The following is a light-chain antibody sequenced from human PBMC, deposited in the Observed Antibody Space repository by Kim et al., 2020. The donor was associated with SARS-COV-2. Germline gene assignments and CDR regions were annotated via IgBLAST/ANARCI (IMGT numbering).Light chain of an antibody. CDR2: RNN. Sequence: GQRVTISCSGSSSNIGSHYVYWYQQLPGTAPKLLTYRNNQRPSGVPDRFSGSKSGTSASLAISGLRSDDEADYYCAAWDDSLSGGVFGGGTQLTVL. V-gene: IGLV1-47*01. CDR3: AAWDDSLSGGV. J-gene: IGLJ2*01. CDR1: SSNIGSHY.